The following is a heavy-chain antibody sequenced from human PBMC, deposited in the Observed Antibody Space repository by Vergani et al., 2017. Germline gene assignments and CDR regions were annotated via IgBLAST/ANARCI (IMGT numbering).Heavy chain of an antibody. Sequence: QVQLPESGPGLVTPSEALSLTCTGSGGYISSYYWSWIRQPPGKGLEWIGYIYYSGSTNYNPSLKRRVTISVNTSKNQFSLKLSSVTAADTAVYYCARGRWFGEPMNYWGQGTLVTVSS. D-gene: IGHD3-10*01. CDR1: GGYISSYY. CDR2: IYYSGST. V-gene: IGHV4-59*01. CDR3: ARGRWFGEPMNY. J-gene: IGHJ4*02.